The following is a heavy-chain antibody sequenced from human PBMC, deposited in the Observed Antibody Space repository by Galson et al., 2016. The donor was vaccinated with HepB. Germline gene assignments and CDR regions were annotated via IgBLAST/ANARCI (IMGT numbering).Heavy chain of an antibody. CDR2: ITYDGSDK. V-gene: IGHV3-30*18. D-gene: IGHD1-14*01. Sequence: SLRLSCAASGFSFSSYGMHWVRQVPDKGLEWVALITYDGSDKFYADSVKGRFTISRDNPKNTLYLQMNTLRVEDTAVYYCSKDPPVSGLDVWGEGTTVIVSS. CDR3: SKDPPVSGLDV. J-gene: IGHJ6*04. CDR1: GFSFSSYG.